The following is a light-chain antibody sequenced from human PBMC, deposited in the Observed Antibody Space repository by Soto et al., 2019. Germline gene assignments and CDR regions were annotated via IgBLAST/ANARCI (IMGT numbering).Light chain of an antibody. V-gene: IGKV3-20*01. J-gene: IGKJ1*01. CDR2: DAS. CDR1: QSFSGTF. CDR3: QQYGSSPQA. Sequence: EIVLTQSPGTLSLSPGERATLSCRASQSFSGTFLAWYQQKPGQPPRLLIYDASTRATGIPDRFSGSGSGTDFTLTISRLEPEDFAVYYCQQYGSSPQAFGQGTTVEIK.